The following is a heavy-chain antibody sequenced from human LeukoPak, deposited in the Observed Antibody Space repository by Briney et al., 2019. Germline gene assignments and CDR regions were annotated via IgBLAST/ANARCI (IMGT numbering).Heavy chain of an antibody. V-gene: IGHV3-30*18. CDR3: AKDRSLIAVAGTSPFDY. D-gene: IGHD6-19*01. CDR1: GFTSSSYG. Sequence: GGSLRLSCAASGFTSSSYGMHWVRQAPGKGLEWVAVISYDGSNKYYADSVKGRFTISRDNSKNTLYLQMSSLRAEDTAVYYCAKDRSLIAVAGTSPFDYWGQGTLVTVSS. CDR2: ISYDGSNK. J-gene: IGHJ4*02.